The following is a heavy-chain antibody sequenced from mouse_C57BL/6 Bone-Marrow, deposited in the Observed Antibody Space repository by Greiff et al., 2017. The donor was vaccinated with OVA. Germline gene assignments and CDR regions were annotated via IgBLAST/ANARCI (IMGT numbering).Heavy chain of an antibody. V-gene: IGHV14-4*01. CDR2: IDPENGDT. CDR3: TTLYDGYLCAY. CDR1: GFNIKDDY. J-gene: IGHJ3*01. Sequence: VQLQQSGAELVRPGASVKLSCTASGFNIKDDYMHWVKQRPEQGLEWIGWIDPENGDTEYASKFQGKATITADTSSNTAYLQLSSLTSEDTAVYYCTTLYDGYLCAYWGQGTLVTVSA. D-gene: IGHD2-3*01.